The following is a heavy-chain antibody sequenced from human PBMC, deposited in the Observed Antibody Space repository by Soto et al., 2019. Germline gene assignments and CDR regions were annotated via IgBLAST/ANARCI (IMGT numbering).Heavy chain of an antibody. CDR2: ISSSAARA. D-gene: IGHD1-26*01. J-gene: IGHJ3*02. V-gene: IGHV3-23*01. CDR3: AKDEGGTPPDAFDI. CDR1: GFNFNNYA. Sequence: GGSLRLSCAASGFNFNNYAMNWVRQAPGKGLEWVSTISSSAARAYYADSVQGRFTISRDNSKNTLYLQMNSLRAEDTAVYYCAKDEGGTPPDAFDIWGQGTMVTVSS.